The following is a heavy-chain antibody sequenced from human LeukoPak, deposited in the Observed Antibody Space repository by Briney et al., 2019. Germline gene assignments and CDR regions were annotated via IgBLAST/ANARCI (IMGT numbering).Heavy chain of an antibody. CDR3: ARMYSSSWYYFVY. CDR2: IYTSGST. D-gene: IGHD6-13*01. CDR1: GGSISSYY. Sequence: PSETLSLTCTVSGGSISSYYWSWIRQPAGKGLEWIGRIYTSGSTNYNPSLKSRVTMSVDTSKNQFPLKPSFATAAHTAVYYCARMYSSSWYYFVYWGHRALLTV. J-gene: IGHJ4*03. V-gene: IGHV4-4*07.